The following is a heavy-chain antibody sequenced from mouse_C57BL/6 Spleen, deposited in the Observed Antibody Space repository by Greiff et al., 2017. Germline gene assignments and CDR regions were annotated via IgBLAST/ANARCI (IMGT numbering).Heavy chain of an antibody. CDR1: GFTFSDYG. J-gene: IGHJ1*03. CDR3: ARLYYGSSYDWYFDV. Sequence: EVKVVESGGGLVKPGGSLKLSCAASGFTFSDYGMHWVRQAPEKGLEWVAYISSGSSTLYYADTVKGRFTISRDNAKNTLFLQMTSLRSEDTAMYYFARLYYGSSYDWYFDVWGTGTTVTVSS. CDR2: ISSGSSTL. V-gene: IGHV5-17*01. D-gene: IGHD1-1*01.